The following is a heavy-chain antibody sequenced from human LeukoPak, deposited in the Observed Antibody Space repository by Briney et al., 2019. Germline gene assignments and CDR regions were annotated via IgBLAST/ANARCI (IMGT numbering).Heavy chain of an antibody. CDR2: IFYSGGT. Sequence: SETLSLTCTVSGDSINNYWSWIRHPPGKGLEWIGYIFYSGGTKYNPSLKSRVAISIAMSKNQFSLNLNSVTAADTAVYYCARGGYGDYKLHYYHYGMDVWGQGTTVTVSS. D-gene: IGHD4-17*01. J-gene: IGHJ6*02. CDR1: GDSINNY. CDR3: ARGGYGDYKLHYYHYGMDV. V-gene: IGHV4-59*01.